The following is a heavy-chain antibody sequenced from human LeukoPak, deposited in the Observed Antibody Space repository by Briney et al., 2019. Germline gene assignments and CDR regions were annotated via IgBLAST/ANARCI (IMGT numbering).Heavy chain of an antibody. CDR1: GLTFHDYA. V-gene: IGHV3-43*02. CDR3: AKESGEFDY. J-gene: IGHJ4*02. CDR2: ISTDGGST. Sequence: GGSLKVSCVASGLTFHDYAMHWVRQAPGKGLEWVSLISTDGGSTFYAESVRGRFSISRDNSKNSLYLQMNSLRTEDTAMYYCAKESGEFDYWGQGPLV.